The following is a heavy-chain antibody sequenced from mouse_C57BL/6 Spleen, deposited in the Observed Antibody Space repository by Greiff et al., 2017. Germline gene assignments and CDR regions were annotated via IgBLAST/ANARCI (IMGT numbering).Heavy chain of an antibody. J-gene: IGHJ2*01. D-gene: IGHD2-4*01. CDR3: ARNYDYDGDY. V-gene: IGHV5-17*01. CDR2: ISSGSSTI. Sequence: EVKVVESGGGLVKPGGSLKLSCAASGFTFSDYGMHWVRQAPEKGLEWVAYISSGSSTIYYADTVKGRFTISRDNAKNTLFLQMTSLRSEDTAMYYCARNYDYDGDYWGQGTTLTVSS. CDR1: GFTFSDYG.